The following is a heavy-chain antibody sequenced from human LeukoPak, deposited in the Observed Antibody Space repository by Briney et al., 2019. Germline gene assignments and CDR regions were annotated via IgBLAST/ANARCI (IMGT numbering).Heavy chain of an antibody. J-gene: IGHJ4*02. CDR2: IGTAGGT. V-gene: IGHV3-13*01. D-gene: IGHD3-22*01. Sequence: PGGSLRLSCAASGFTFSSYDMHWVRQATGKGLEWVSAIGTAGGTYYPGSVKGRFTISRENAKNSLYLQMNSLRAEDTAVYYCARSPNYYDSSGYYWYFDYWGQGTLVTVSS. CDR1: GFTFSSYD. CDR3: ARSPNYYDSSGYYWYFDY.